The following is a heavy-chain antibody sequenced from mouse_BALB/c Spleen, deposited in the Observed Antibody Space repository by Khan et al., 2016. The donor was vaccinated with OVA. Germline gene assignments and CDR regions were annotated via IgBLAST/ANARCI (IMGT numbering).Heavy chain of an antibody. CDR3: ARSGYGSLAY. CDR2: IYPGSGST. D-gene: IGHD1-1*01. CDR1: GYTFTDYI. J-gene: IGHJ2*01. V-gene: IGHV1-77*01. Sequence: QVQLKESGPVLVKPGASVKMSCKASGYTFTDYIINWVRQRTGQGLEWIGQIYPGSGSTYYNEKFKGKATLTADKSSNTAYIQLRSLPSEDSADYFCARSGYGSLAYWGQGTTLTVSS.